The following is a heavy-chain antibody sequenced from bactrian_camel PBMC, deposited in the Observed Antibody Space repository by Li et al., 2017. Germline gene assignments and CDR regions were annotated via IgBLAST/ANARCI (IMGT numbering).Heavy chain of an antibody. V-gene: IGHV3S26*01. CDR2: ISPGGGST. CDR3: AAAKGLPDLLRGGYLSARSYNY. Sequence: HVQLVESGGGSVQAGGSLTLSCEASGAASGYQFSAYYMGWFRQAPGTGREGVAGISPGGGSTSYADSVKGRFTISHDDAKNTLYLQMNSLKPEDTAIYYCAAAKGLPDLLRGGYLSARSYNYWGRGTQVTVS. D-gene: IGHD3*01. J-gene: IGHJ4*01. CDR1: GYQFSAYY.